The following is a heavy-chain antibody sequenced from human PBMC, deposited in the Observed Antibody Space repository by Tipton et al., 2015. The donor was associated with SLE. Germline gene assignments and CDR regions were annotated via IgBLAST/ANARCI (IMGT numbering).Heavy chain of an antibody. CDR3: ARVQEGGYYFYGMDV. CDR1: GGSISSYY. J-gene: IGHJ6*02. Sequence: TLSLTCTVSGGSISSYYWAWIRQPPGTGLEWIGYNYYNGDTNSNASLKSRVTISVDTSKNQVSLKLSSVTAADTAVYYCARVQEGGYYFYGMDVWGQGTTVTASS. V-gene: IGHV4-59*01. CDR2: NYYNGDT. D-gene: IGHD3-16*01.